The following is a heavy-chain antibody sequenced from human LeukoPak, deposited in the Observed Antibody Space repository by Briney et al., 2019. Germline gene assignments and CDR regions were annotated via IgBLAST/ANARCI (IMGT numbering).Heavy chain of an antibody. J-gene: IGHJ4*02. CDR1: GFTFSTSW. Sequence: GGSLRLSCAASGFTFSTSWMSWVRQVPGKGLEWVANIKKDGSETYYVDSVKGRFTISRDNAKISLYLQMNSLRAEDTAMYYCARGRYSGTTYYFDYWGLGTLVTVTS. CDR2: IKKDGSET. CDR3: ARGRYSGTTYYFDY. V-gene: IGHV3-7*03. D-gene: IGHD5-12*01.